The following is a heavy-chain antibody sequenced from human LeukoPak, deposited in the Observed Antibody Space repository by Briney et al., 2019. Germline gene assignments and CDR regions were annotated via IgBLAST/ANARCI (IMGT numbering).Heavy chain of an antibody. J-gene: IGHJ3*02. CDR2: ISGSGGST. Sequence: AGGSLRLSCAASGFTFSSYAMSWVRQAPGKGLEWVSAISGSGGSTYYADSVKGRFTISRDNSKNTLYLQMNSLRAEDTAVYYCAKDRRITIFGVVISDALDIWGQGTMVTVSS. D-gene: IGHD3-3*01. CDR1: GFTFSSYA. CDR3: AKDRRITIFGVVISDALDI. V-gene: IGHV3-23*01.